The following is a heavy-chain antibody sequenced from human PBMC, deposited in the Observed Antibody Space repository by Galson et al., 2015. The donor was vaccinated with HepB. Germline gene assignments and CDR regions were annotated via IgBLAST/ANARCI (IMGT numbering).Heavy chain of an antibody. CDR1: GFTFSTYG. V-gene: IGHV3-30*18. Sequence: SLRLSCAASGFTFSTYGMHWVRQAPGKGLEWVAFISSDGSDKYYADTAKGRFTISRDNSNNTLYLQMNSLRAEDTAVFYCAKDGFSGADFDYWGQGTRVTVSS. J-gene: IGHJ4*02. CDR2: ISSDGSDK. CDR3: AKDGFSGADFDY. D-gene: IGHD1-14*01.